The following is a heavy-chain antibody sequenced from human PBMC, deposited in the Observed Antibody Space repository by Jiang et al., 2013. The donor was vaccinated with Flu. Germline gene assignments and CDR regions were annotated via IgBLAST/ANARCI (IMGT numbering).Heavy chain of an antibody. CDR2: IDPSDSYT. CDR1: GYSFTSYW. V-gene: IGHV5-10-1*01. Sequence: GAEVKKPGESLRISCKGSGYSFTSYWISWVRQMPGKGLEWMGRIDPSDSYTNYSPSFQGHVTISADKSISTAYLQWSSLKASDTAMYYCARQQTVTPDYYYYGMDVWGQGTTVTVSS. D-gene: IGHD4-17*01. J-gene: IGHJ6*02. CDR3: ARQQTVTPDYYYYGMDV.